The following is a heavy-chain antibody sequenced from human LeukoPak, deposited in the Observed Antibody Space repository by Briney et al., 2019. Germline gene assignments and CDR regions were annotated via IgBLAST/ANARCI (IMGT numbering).Heavy chain of an antibody. CDR2: INPNSGGT. J-gene: IGHJ4*02. CDR1: GYTLTGYY. CDR3: ARAVGDY. Sequence: ASVKVSCKASGYTLTGYYMHWVRQARGQGLEWMGWINPNSGGTNYAQNFQGRVAMTRDTSISTAYLEVSSLRSDDTAVYYCARAVGDYWGQGTLVTVSS. V-gene: IGHV1-2*02.